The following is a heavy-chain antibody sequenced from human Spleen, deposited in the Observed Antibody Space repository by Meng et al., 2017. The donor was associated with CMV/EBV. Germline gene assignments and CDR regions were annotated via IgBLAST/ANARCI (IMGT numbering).Heavy chain of an antibody. J-gene: IGHJ5*02. D-gene: IGHD3-3*01. V-gene: IGHV1-2*02. CDR3: VRGGVLQFLECLFS. CDR1: GYTFTGYY. Sequence: ASVQVSCKASGYTFTGYYIHWVRQAPGQGLEWMGWINPHSGGTNSAQKFEGRVTMTRDTSITTAYMELSRMRSDDTAVYYCVRGGVLQFLECLFSWGQGTLVTVSS. CDR2: INPHSGGT.